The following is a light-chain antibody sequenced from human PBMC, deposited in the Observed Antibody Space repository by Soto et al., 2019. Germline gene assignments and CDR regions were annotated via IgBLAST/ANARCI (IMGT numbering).Light chain of an antibody. J-gene: IGKJ2*01. CDR2: GAS. Sequence: EIVMTQSPASLSVSPGERATLSCRASQSVNSNLAWYQQKPGQAPRLLIYGASTRATGIPARFSGSGSGTEFTLTISRLQSEDFAVYYCQQYNNWPLYTFGQGTKLEMK. V-gene: IGKV3-15*01. CDR3: QQYNNWPLYT. CDR1: QSVNSN.